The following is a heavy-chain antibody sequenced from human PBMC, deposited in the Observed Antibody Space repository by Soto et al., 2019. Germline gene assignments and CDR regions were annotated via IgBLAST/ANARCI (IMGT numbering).Heavy chain of an antibody. D-gene: IGHD6-6*01. V-gene: IGHV4-39*01. CDR3: AVGIAARGSWFDP. J-gene: IGHJ5*02. CDR1: GGSISSSSYY. Sequence: SETLSLTCTVSGGSISSSSYYWGWIRQPPGKGLEWIGSIYYSGSTYYNPSLKGRVTISVDTSKNQFSLKLSSVTAADTAVYYCAVGIAARGSWFDPWGQGTLVTVSS. CDR2: IYYSGST.